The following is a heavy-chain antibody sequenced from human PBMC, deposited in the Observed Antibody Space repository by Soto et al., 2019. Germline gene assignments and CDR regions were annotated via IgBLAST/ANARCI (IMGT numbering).Heavy chain of an antibody. D-gene: IGHD1-26*01. V-gene: IGHV3-33*01. J-gene: IGHJ5*02. CDR3: ARGVGATKGGWFDP. Sequence: QVQLVESGGGVVQPGRSLRLSCAASGFTFSSYGMHWVRQAPGKGLEWVAVIWYDGSNKYYADSVKGRFTISRDNSKNTLYLQMNSLRAEDTAVYYCARGVGATKGGWFDPWGQGTLVTVSS. CDR2: IWYDGSNK. CDR1: GFTFSSYG.